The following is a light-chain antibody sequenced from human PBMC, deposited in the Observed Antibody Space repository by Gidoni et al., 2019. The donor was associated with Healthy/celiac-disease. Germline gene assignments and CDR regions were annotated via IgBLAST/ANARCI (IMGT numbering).Light chain of an antibody. Sequence: DLVMTQSPLSLPVTPGAPASISCRSSQSLLHSNGYYYLDWYLQKPGQSPQLLIYLGSNRASGVPDRVSGSGSGTDFTLKISRVEAEDVGVYYCMQALQTPITFGQGTRLEIK. V-gene: IGKV2-28*01. J-gene: IGKJ5*01. CDR2: LGS. CDR1: QSLLHSNGYYY. CDR3: MQALQTPIT.